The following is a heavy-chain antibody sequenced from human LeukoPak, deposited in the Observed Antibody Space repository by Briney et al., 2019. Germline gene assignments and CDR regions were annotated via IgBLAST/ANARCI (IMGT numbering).Heavy chain of an antibody. CDR3: ARWGAAHSTEIDAFDI. J-gene: IGHJ3*02. Sequence: ASVKVSCKASVYTFTRYGISWVRQAPGQGLEWMGWISAYNGNTNYAQKLQGRVTMTTDTSTSTAYMELRSLRSDDTAVYDCARWGAAHSTEIDAFDIWGQGTMVTVSS. D-gene: IGHD2-21*02. V-gene: IGHV1-18*01. CDR2: ISAYNGNT. CDR1: VYTFTRYG.